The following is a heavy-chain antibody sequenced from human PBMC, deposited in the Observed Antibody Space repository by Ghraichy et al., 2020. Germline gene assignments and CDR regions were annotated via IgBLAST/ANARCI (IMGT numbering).Heavy chain of an antibody. CDR1: GFTFSSYA. V-gene: IGHV3-23*01. J-gene: IGHJ4*02. CDR2: ISGSGGNT. D-gene: IGHD1-1*01. CDR3: AKDQGGAGSHYYFGY. Sequence: GESLNISCAASGFTFSSYAMSWVRQAPGKGLEWVSVISGSGGNTYYADSVKGRFTISRDNSKNTLYLQMNSLRAEDTAVYYCAKDQGGAGSHYYFGYWGQGTLVTVSS.